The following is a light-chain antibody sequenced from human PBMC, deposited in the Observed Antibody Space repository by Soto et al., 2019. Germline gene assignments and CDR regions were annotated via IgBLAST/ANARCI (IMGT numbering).Light chain of an antibody. CDR1: SSDVGAYDF. J-gene: IGLJ1*01. V-gene: IGLV2-11*01. CDR2: DVS. Sequence: QSALTQPRSVSGSPGQSVTFSCTGSSSDVGAYDFVSWYQQHPGKAPKLIIYDVSKRPSGVPDRFSGSKSGNTASLTISGLQAEDDADYYCCSYTVTYTYAFGPGTKVTVL. CDR3: CSYTVTYTYA.